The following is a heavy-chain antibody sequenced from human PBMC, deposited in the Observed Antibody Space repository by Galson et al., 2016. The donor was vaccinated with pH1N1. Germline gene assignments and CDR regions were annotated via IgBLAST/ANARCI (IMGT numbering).Heavy chain of an antibody. V-gene: IGHV6-1*01. CDR3: ARGVIDYDFWSGYQDHAAFDI. CDR2: TYYRSKWYN. CDR1: GDSVSSNSAT. Sequence: CAISGDSVSSNSATWNWIRQSPSRGLEWLGRTYYRSKWYNDNAESVKSRIIISPETSKNQLSLQLNSVTPADTAVYYCARGVIDYDFWSGYQDHAAFDIWGQGTMVIVSS. J-gene: IGHJ3*02. D-gene: IGHD3-3*01.